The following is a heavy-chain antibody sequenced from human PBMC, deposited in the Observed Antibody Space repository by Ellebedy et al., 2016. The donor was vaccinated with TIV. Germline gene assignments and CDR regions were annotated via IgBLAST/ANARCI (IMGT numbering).Heavy chain of an antibody. V-gene: IGHV3-23*01. J-gene: IGHJ6*02. D-gene: IGHD6-13*01. Sequence: GGSLRLSXAASGFTSSSYAMSWVRQAPGKGLEWVSAISGSGGSTYYADSVKGRFTISRDNSKNTLYLQMNSLRAKDTAVYYCATSPLAAYYYYGMDVWGQGTTVTVSS. CDR3: ATSPLAAYYYYGMDV. CDR2: ISGSGGST. CDR1: GFTSSSYA.